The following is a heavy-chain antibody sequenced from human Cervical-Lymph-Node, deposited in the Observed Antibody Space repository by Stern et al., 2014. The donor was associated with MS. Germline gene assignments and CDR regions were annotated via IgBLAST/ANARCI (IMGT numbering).Heavy chain of an antibody. Sequence: QVQLVQSGAEVKKPGASVKVSCKASGYTFTSYGISWVRQAPGQGPEWMGWINPYNGNTNYAQKLQGRVTMTRDTPTSTAYMELRSLRSDDTAVYYCARVADYYDSSVGSDYFDYWGQGILVTVSS. V-gene: IGHV1-18*01. J-gene: IGHJ4*02. D-gene: IGHD3-22*01. CDR3: ARVADYYDSSVGSDYFDY. CDR1: GYTFTSYG. CDR2: INPYNGNT.